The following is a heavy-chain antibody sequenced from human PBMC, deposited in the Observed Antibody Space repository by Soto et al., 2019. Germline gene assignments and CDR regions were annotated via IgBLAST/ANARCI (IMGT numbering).Heavy chain of an antibody. CDR1: GYTFTSYA. V-gene: IGHV1-3*01. J-gene: IGHJ6*02. D-gene: IGHD2-21*01. Sequence: QVQLVQSGAEVKKPGASVKVSCKASGYTFTSYAMHWVRQAPGQRLEWMGWINAGNGNTKYSQKFQGRVTITRDTSASTAYMELSSLRSEDTAVYYCARDCGMAITYSYYGMDVWGQGTTVTVSS. CDR2: INAGNGNT. CDR3: ARDCGMAITYSYYGMDV.